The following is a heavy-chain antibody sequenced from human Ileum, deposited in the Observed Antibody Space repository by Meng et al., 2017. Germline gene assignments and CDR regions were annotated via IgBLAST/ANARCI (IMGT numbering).Heavy chain of an antibody. Sequence: QVPVQHLGAGRFKPSESLSLTFAVYEGSFSGYFWSWIRQPPGKGLEWIGEINHSGSTNYNPSLKGRVTISVDTSKSQFSLRLNSVTAADTALYYCAGATIRTYYYGSGSYYFTKWGQGTLVTVSS. CDR1: EGSFSGYF. CDR3: AGATIRTYYYGSGSYYFTK. J-gene: IGHJ4*02. D-gene: IGHD3-10*01. V-gene: IGHV4-34*01. CDR2: INHSGST.